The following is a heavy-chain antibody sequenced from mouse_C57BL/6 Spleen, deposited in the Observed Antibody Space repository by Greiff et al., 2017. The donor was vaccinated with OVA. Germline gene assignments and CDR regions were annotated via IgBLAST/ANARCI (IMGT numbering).Heavy chain of an antibody. CDR2: INPNNGGT. D-gene: IGHD1-2*01. CDR1: GYTFTDYN. J-gene: IGHJ2*01. CDR3: ARKTITTGSFDY. V-gene: IGHV1-18*01. Sequence: EVQLQESGPELVKPGASVKIPCKASGYTFTDYNMDWVKQSHGKSLEWIGDINPNNGGTIYNQKFKGKATLTVDKSSSTAYMELRSLTSEDTAVYYCARKTITTGSFDYWGQGTTLTVSS.